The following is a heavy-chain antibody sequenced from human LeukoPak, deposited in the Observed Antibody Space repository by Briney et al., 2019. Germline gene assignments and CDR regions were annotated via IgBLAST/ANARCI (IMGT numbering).Heavy chain of an antibody. V-gene: IGHV1-18*04. Sequence: ASVKVSCKASGYTFTSYGVSWVRQAPRQGLGWMGWIIAYNGNPNYAQKLQGRVTMTTDTSTSTAYMELRSLRSDDTAVYYCARQYSYGSGSYYNGVPFPFDPWGQGTLVTVSS. D-gene: IGHD3-10*01. CDR2: IIAYNGNP. CDR3: ARQYSYGSGSYYNGVPFPFDP. J-gene: IGHJ5*02. CDR1: GYTFTSYG.